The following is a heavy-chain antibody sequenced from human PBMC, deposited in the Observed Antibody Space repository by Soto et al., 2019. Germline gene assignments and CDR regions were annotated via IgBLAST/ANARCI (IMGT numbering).Heavy chain of an antibody. CDR1: GYTFTSYG. D-gene: IGHD3-10*01. Sequence: QVQLVQSGAEVKKPGASVKVSCKASGYTFTSYGISWVRQAPGQGLEWMGWISAYNGNTNYAQKLQGRVTMTTDTSMSTAYMELRSLRSDDTAVYYCARDRVGYGSGSTHVRPFDYWGQGTLVTVSS. V-gene: IGHV1-18*01. CDR2: ISAYNGNT. J-gene: IGHJ4*02. CDR3: ARDRVGYGSGSTHVRPFDY.